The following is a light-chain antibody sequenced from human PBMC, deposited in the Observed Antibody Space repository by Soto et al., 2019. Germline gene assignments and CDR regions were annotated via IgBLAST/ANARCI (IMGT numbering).Light chain of an antibody. CDR3: QQYGSSLT. Sequence: EIVLTQSPGTLSWSPGERATLSCSASKSVSSSSYFAWYQQKPCQAPRLLIYGPSSRATGIPDRFSGSGSGTHFTLSSSRLEPEDYALYYCQQYGSSLTFGGGTTVAIK. CDR2: GPS. CDR1: KSVSSSSY. V-gene: IGKV3-20*01. J-gene: IGKJ4*01.